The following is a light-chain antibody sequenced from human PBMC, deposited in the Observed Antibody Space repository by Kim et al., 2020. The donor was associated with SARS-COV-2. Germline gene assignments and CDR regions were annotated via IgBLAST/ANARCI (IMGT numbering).Light chain of an antibody. Sequence: GRRVTSPSPGRHANFVNNTVSWDPNLPGAAPQLLIYRRKQRPSGVPVRFSGAKSGASASLATSGLRSEGEADYYSSAWNDSLGGVLFGGGTQLTVL. J-gene: IGLJ2*01. CDR3: SAWNDSLGGVL. CDR2: RRK. CDR1: HANFVNNT. V-gene: IGLV1-47*01.